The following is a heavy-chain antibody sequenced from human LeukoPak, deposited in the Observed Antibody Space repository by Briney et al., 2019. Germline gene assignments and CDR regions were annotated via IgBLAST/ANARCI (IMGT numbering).Heavy chain of an antibody. CDR3: ASNYYGSGSLDY. CDR1: GGSISSYY. CDR2: IYYSGST. V-gene: IGHV4-59*08. J-gene: IGHJ4*02. Sequence: PSETLSLTCTVSGGSISSYYWSWIRQPPGKGLEWIGYIYYSGSTNYNPSLKSRVTISVDTFKNQFSLKVSSVTAADTAVYYCASNYYGSGSLDYWGQGNLVTVSS. D-gene: IGHD3-10*01.